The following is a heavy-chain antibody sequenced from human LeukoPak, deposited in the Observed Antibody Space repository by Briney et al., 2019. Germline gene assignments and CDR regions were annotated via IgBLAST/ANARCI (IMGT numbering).Heavy chain of an antibody. D-gene: IGHD3-22*01. CDR3: ARDTSGYPPLDAFDI. CDR1: GGTFSSYA. V-gene: IGHV1-18*01. Sequence: ASVKVSCKTSGGTFSSYAISWVRQAPGQGLEWMGWISAYNGNTNYAQKLQGRVTMTTDTSTSTAYMELRSLRSDDTAVYYCARDTSGYPPLDAFDIWGQGTMVTVSS. J-gene: IGHJ3*02. CDR2: ISAYNGNT.